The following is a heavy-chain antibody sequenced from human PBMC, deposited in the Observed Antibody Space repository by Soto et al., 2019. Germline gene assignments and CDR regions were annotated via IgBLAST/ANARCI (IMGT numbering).Heavy chain of an antibody. CDR2: ISGSGGST. J-gene: IGHJ4*02. D-gene: IGHD1-26*01. CDR1: GFTFSTYA. CDR3: AARNTGSFFDY. Sequence: HPXGSLTLSCAASGFTFSTYATSWVRQAPGKGLEWVSAISGSGGSTYYTDSVKGRFTISRDNSKNTLYLQMNSLRAEDTAVYYCAARNTGSFFDYWGQGTLVTVSS. V-gene: IGHV3-23*01.